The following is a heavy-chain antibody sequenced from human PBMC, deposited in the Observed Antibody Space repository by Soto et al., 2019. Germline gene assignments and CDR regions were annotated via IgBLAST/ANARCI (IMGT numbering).Heavy chain of an antibody. J-gene: IGHJ4*02. V-gene: IGHV3-30*04. CDR3: VASALSFDY. Sequence: PGGSLRLSCEDSGLTFRTYAMHWVRQAPGKGLEWLAVISDDGSKTHYADSVKGRFTISRDNSKNTLYFHMNSLREEDSALYYCVASALSFDYWGQGALVTVS. D-gene: IGHD3-16*02. CDR1: GLTFRTYA. CDR2: ISDDGSKT.